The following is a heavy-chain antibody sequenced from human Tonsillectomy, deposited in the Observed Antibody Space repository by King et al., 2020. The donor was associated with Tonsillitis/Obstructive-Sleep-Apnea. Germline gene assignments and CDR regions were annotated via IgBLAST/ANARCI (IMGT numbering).Heavy chain of an antibody. J-gene: IGHJ4*02. V-gene: IGHV3-30*04. CDR3: ARGYYYDISGYYPNHFDY. D-gene: IGHD3-22*01. Sequence: VQLVESGGGVVQPGRSLRLSCAASGFTFSSYAMHWVRQAPGKGLEWVAVISYDGSNKYYADSVKGRFTISRDNSKNTLYLQMNSLRAEDTAVYYCARGYYYDISGYYPNHFDYWGQGTLVTVSS. CDR1: GFTFSSYA. CDR2: ISYDGSNK.